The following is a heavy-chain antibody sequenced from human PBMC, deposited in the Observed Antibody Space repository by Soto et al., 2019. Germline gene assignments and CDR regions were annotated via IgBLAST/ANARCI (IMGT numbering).Heavy chain of an antibody. V-gene: IGHV4-59*01. CDR2: IYYSGST. CDR1: GRSISSYY. Sequence: QVQLQESGPGLVKPSETLSLTCTVSGRSISSYYWSWIRQPPGKGLEWIGYIYYSGSTNYNPSLKSRVTISVDTSKNQFSLKLSSVTAADTAVYYCARGNYDFWSGYYFYYFDYWGQGTLVTVSS. D-gene: IGHD3-3*01. J-gene: IGHJ4*02. CDR3: ARGNYDFWSGYYFYYFDY.